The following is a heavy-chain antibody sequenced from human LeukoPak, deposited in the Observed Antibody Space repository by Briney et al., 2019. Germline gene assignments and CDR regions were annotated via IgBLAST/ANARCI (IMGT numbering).Heavy chain of an antibody. Sequence: PSETLSLTCAVYGGSFSGYYWSWIRQPPGKGLEWIGEINHSGSTNYNPSLKSRVTISVDTSKNQFSLRLSSVTAADTAVYYCARVGYSYGYKSFGYWGQGTLVTVSS. V-gene: IGHV4-34*01. CDR3: ARVGYSYGYKSFGY. D-gene: IGHD5-18*01. J-gene: IGHJ4*02. CDR2: INHSGST. CDR1: GGSFSGYY.